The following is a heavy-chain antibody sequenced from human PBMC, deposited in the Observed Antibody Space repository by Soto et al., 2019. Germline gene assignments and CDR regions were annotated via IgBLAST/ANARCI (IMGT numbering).Heavy chain of an antibody. V-gene: IGHV3-23*01. J-gene: IGHJ4*02. Sequence: GGSLRLSCAASGFTFSSFAMDWVRQAPGKGLEWVSSISGSGGSTYYADSVKGRFTISRDRSKNTLYLHMNSLRAEDAAVYYCAKAMTETGAKIDSWGQGTLVTVSS. CDR2: ISGSGGST. CDR1: GFTFSSFA. D-gene: IGHD2-21*02. CDR3: AKAMTETGAKIDS.